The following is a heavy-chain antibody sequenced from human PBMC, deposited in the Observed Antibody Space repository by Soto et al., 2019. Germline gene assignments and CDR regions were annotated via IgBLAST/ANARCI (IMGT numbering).Heavy chain of an antibody. CDR3: ARELDPYYGGNSLSLDY. V-gene: IGHV1-69*13. CDR2: IIPKFGTT. CDR1: GGTFSTYG. D-gene: IGHD4-17*01. Sequence: QVQLVQSGAEVKKPGSSVKVSCKASGGTFSTYGINWVRLAPGQGLEWMGWIIPKFGTTKNAQKFQGRVTITADESTNTAYMELKYLRSEDTAVYFCARELDPYYGGNSLSLDYWGQGTLVPVSS. J-gene: IGHJ4*02.